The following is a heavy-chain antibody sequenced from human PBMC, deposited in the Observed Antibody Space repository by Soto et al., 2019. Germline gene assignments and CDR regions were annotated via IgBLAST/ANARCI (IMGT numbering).Heavy chain of an antibody. D-gene: IGHD1-1*01. CDR3: AKDLVQLERARYYGMDV. Sequence: QVQLVESGGGVVQPGRSLRLSCAASGFTFSSYGMHWVRQAPGKGLEWVAVISYDGSNKYYADSVKGRFTISRDNSKNTLYLQMNSLGAEDTVVYYCAKDLVQLERARYYGMDVWGQGTTVTVSS. CDR2: ISYDGSNK. J-gene: IGHJ6*02. V-gene: IGHV3-30*18. CDR1: GFTFSSYG.